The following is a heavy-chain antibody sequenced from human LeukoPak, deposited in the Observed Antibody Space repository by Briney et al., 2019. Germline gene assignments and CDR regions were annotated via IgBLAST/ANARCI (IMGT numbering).Heavy chain of an antibody. Sequence: GASVKVSCKASGYSFSSYSISWVRQVPGQGLEWMGSISVYSGKRDYPQRVQGRVTMTTDTSTNTAYMELRSLRSDDTAVYYCARGIHSGDSGPYYFDYWGQGTLVTVSS. D-gene: IGHD1-26*01. V-gene: IGHV1-18*01. J-gene: IGHJ4*02. CDR2: ISVYSGKR. CDR3: ARGIHSGDSGPYYFDY. CDR1: GYSFSSYS.